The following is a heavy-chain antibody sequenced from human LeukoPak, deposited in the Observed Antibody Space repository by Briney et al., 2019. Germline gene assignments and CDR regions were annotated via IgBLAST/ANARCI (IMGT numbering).Heavy chain of an antibody. J-gene: IGHJ5*02. V-gene: IGHV4-39*07. CDR2: IYYSGST. D-gene: IGHD6-6*01. CDR1: GGSISSSSYY. Sequence: SETLSLTCTVSGGSISSSSYYWGWIRQPPGKGLEWIGSIYYSGSTYYNPSLKSRVTISVDTSKNQFSLKLSSVTAADTAVYYCARGGGYSSSSAWFDPWGQGTLVTVSS. CDR3: ARGGGYSSSSAWFDP.